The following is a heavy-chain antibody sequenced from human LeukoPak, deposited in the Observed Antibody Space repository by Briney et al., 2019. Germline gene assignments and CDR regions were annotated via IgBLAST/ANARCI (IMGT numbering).Heavy chain of an antibody. D-gene: IGHD3-22*01. CDR1: GFTFSSYS. CDR3: ASWTYYYDSSGY. Sequence: GGSLRLSCAASGFTFSSYSMNWVRQAPGKGLEWVSYISSSSSTIYYADSVKGRFTISRDNAKNTLYLQMSSLRAEDTAVYYCASWTYYYDSSGYWGQGTLVTVSS. V-gene: IGHV3-48*04. J-gene: IGHJ4*02. CDR2: ISSSSSTI.